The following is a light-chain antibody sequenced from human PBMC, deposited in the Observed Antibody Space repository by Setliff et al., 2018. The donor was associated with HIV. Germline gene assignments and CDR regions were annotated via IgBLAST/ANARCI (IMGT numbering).Light chain of an antibody. CDR3: CSYAGSSTFI. V-gene: IGLV2-23*02. CDR1: SSDVGGYNY. J-gene: IGLJ2*01. Sequence: QSALTQPASVSGSPGQSITISCTGTSSDVGGYNYVSWYQQHPGKVPKLIVYEVDKRPSGVSSRFSGSKSGNTASLAISGLQAEDEADYYCCSYAGSSTFIFGGGTKATVL. CDR2: EVD.